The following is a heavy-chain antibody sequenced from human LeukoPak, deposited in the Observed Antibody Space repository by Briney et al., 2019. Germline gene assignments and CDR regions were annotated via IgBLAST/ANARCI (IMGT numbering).Heavy chain of an antibody. CDR3: ARSPWKDGDRGYFDY. D-gene: IGHD4-17*01. CDR2: IYYSGST. V-gene: IGHV4-30-4*01. J-gene: IGHJ4*02. Sequence: SETLSLTCTVSGGSISSGDYYWSWIRQPPGKGLEWIGYIYYSGSTYYNPSLKSRVTISVDTSKNQFSLKLSSVTAADTAVYYCARSPWKDGDRGYFDYWGQGTLVTVSS. CDR1: GGSISSGDYY.